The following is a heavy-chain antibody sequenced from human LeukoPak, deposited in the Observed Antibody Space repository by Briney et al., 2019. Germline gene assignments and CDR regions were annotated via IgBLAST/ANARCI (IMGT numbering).Heavy chain of an antibody. Sequence: PSETLSLTCTVSGGSISSSTYYWGWIRQPPGKGLEWIGNIYYGGSTFYNPSLKSRVTISLDTSKNQFSLKLSSVTAADTAVYYCARGTGWGQLPYYYYYGMDVWGQGTTVTVSS. CDR3: ARGTGWGQLPYYYYYGMDV. V-gene: IGHV4-39*01. CDR2: IYYGGST. D-gene: IGHD2-2*01. CDR1: GGSISSSTYY. J-gene: IGHJ6*02.